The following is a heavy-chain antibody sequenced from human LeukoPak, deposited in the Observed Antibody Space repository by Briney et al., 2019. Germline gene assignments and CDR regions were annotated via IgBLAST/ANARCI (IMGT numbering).Heavy chain of an antibody. Sequence: SETLSLTCTVSLDSTTSNFWSWVRQPPGKGLEWIGEIHRSGSPNYNPSPQSRVTVSIDRSRSQIALELSSVTAADTAVYYCAREILGGFNPGAYWGQGTLVTVSS. V-gene: IGHV4-4*02. J-gene: IGHJ4*02. CDR3: AREILGGFNPGAY. D-gene: IGHD1-14*01. CDR2: IHRSGSP. CDR1: LDSTTSNF.